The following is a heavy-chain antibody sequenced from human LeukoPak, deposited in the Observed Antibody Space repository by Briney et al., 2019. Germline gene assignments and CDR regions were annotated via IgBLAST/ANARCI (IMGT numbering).Heavy chain of an antibody. Sequence: PGGSLRLSCAASGFTFSSYGMHWVRQAPGKGLEWVAVISYDGSNKYYADSVKGRFTISRDNSKNTLCLQMNSLRAEDTAVYYCAKGGYEYSYGYDYYYGMDVWGQGTTVTVSS. CDR2: ISYDGSNK. D-gene: IGHD5-18*01. V-gene: IGHV3-30*18. CDR1: GFTFSSYG. J-gene: IGHJ6*02. CDR3: AKGGYEYSYGYDYYYGMDV.